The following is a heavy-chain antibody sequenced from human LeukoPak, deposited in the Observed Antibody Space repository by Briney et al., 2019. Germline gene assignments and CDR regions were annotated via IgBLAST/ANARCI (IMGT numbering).Heavy chain of an antibody. Sequence: GASVKVSCKASGYTFTSYYMHWVRQAPGQGLEWMGMINPSVGSTNYPQNFQGRVTMTRDTSTSTVYMELSSLTSEDSAVYFCARAQFQLLSPNAYYFDYWGQGTLVTVSS. CDR2: INPSVGST. J-gene: IGHJ4*02. V-gene: IGHV1-46*01. D-gene: IGHD1-26*01. CDR3: ARAQFQLLSPNAYYFDY. CDR1: GYTFTSYY.